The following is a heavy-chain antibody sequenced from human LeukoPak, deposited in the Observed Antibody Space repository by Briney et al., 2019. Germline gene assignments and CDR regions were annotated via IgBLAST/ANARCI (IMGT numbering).Heavy chain of an antibody. D-gene: IGHD5-18*01. V-gene: IGHV1-69*05. Sequence: GASVKVSCKASGGTFSSYAISWVRQAPGQGLGWMGGIIPIFGTANYAQKFQGRVTITTDESTSTAYMELSSLRSEDTAVYYCARVAMVSYYYYMDVWGKGTTVTVSS. CDR1: GGTFSSYA. CDR3: ARVAMVSYYYYMDV. CDR2: IIPIFGTA. J-gene: IGHJ6*03.